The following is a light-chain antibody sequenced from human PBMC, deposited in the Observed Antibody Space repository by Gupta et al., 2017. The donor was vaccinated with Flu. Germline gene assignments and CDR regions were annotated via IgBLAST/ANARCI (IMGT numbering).Light chain of an antibody. J-gene: IGLJ3*02. Sequence: QSALTQPASVSGSPGQSITISCTGTSSDVGGYNYVSWFQQHPGKAPKLMIYEVSNRPSGVSNRFSVSKSGNTASLTISGLQAEDEADYYCSSYRSGNTGVFGGGTKLTVL. V-gene: IGLV2-14*01. CDR2: EVS. CDR3: SSYRSGNTGV. CDR1: SSDVGGYNY.